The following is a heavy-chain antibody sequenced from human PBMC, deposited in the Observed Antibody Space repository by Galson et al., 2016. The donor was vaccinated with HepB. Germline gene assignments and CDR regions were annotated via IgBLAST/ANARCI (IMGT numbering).Heavy chain of an antibody. V-gene: IGHV3-23*01. D-gene: IGHD3-22*01. J-gene: IGHJ4*02. CDR3: AKGGGQIVVLVYYDD. Sequence: SLRLSCAASGFSFSNYAMAWVRQAPGKGLEWVPSISGSGGSTNSYYAYYVKGRFTISRDNSKNTLYLQMDSLRADDTAVYYCAKGGGQIVVLVYYDDWGQGTHITVSS. CDR2: ISGSGGST. CDR1: GFSFSNYA.